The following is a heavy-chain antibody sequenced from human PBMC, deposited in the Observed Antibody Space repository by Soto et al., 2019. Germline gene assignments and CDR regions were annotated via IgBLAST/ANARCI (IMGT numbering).Heavy chain of an antibody. V-gene: IGHV1-2*04. CDR2: INPNSGGT. D-gene: IGHD3-9*01. Sequence: ASVKVSCTASGYTFTGYYMHWVRQAPGQGLEWMGWINPNSGGTNYAQKFQGWVTMTRDTSISTAYMELSRLRSDDTAVYYCARLAWGGNILTGYSLDYWGQGTLVTVSS. J-gene: IGHJ4*02. CDR1: GYTFTGYY. CDR3: ARLAWGGNILTGYSLDY.